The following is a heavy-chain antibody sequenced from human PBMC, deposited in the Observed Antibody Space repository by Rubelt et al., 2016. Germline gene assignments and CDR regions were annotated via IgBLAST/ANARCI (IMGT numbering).Heavy chain of an antibody. CDR2: MYYSGTS. Sequence: GYMYYSGTSKYNPSLKSRVTMSVDTSKNQFSLKVTSVTAADTAVHFCARVRTSSWYHYFDYWGQGTPVTVSS. CDR3: ARVRTSSWYHYFDY. V-gene: IGHV4-59*01. D-gene: IGHD6-13*01. J-gene: IGHJ4*02.